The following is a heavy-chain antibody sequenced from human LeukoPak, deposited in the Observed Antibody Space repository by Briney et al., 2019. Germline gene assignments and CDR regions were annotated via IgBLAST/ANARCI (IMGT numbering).Heavy chain of an antibody. CDR3: AKYGDFLGAPFDY. V-gene: IGHV3-30*18. D-gene: IGHD4-17*01. Sequence: GGSLRLSCAASGFTFSSYGMHWVRQAPGKGLEWVAVISYDGSNKYYADSVKGRFTISRDNSKNTLYLQMSSLRAEDTAIYYCAKYGDFLGAPFDYWGQGTLVTVSS. CDR2: ISYDGSNK. J-gene: IGHJ4*02. CDR1: GFTFSSYG.